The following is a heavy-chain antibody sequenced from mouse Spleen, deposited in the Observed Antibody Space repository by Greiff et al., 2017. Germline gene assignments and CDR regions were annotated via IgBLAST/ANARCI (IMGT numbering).Heavy chain of an antibody. CDR1: GYTFTDYE. CDR3: NPSGFAY. J-gene: IGHJ3*01. CDR2: IDPETGGT. Sequence: VKLQESGAELVRPGASVTLSCKASGYTFTDYEMHWVKQTPVHGLEWIGAIDPETGGTAYNQKFKGKAILTADKSSSTAYMELRSLTSEDSAVYYCNPSGFAYWGQGTLVTVSA. V-gene: IGHV1-15*01.